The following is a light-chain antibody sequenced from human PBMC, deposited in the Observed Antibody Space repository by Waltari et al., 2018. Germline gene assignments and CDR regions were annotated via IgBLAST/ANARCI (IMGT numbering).Light chain of an antibody. CDR3: CSYAGSYTWV. J-gene: IGLJ3*02. Sequence: QSALTQPRSVSGSPGPSVPISCTGTRTDVGGFNYFSWYQQHPGKAPKLMIYDVSKRPSGVPDRFSGSKSGNTASLTISGLQAEDEADYYCCSYAGSYTWVFGGGTKLTVL. CDR1: RTDVGGFNY. V-gene: IGLV2-11*01. CDR2: DVS.